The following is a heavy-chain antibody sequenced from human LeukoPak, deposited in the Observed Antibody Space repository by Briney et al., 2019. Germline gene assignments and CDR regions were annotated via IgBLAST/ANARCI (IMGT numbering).Heavy chain of an antibody. J-gene: IGHJ6*04. CDR2: IYYSGST. CDR3: ARSIPSKGYYYYYGMDV. CDR1: GGSISSYY. Sequence: SETLSLTCTVSGGSISSYYWSWIRQPPGKGLEWIGYIYYSGSTNYNPSLKSRVTISVDTSKSQFSLKLSSVAAADTAVYYCARSIPSKGYYYYYGMDVWGKGTTVTVSS. V-gene: IGHV4-59*01.